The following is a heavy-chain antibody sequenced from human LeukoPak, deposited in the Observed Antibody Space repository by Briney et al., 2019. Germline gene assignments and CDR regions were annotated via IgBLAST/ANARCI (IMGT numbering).Heavy chain of an antibody. CDR2: IYYSGST. CDR3: ARTTEAHSWRTRYYDYYMDV. D-gene: IGHD6-13*01. CDR1: GGSISSYY. Sequence: SETLSLTCTVSGGSISSYYWSWIRQPPGKGLEWIGYIYYSGSTNYNPSLKSRVTISVDTSKNQLSLKLSSVTAADAAVYYCARTTEAHSWRTRYYDYYMDVWGKGTTVTVSS. V-gene: IGHV4-59*01. J-gene: IGHJ6*03.